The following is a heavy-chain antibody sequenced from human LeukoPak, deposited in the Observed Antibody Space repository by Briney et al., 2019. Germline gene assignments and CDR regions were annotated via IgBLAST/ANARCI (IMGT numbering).Heavy chain of an antibody. CDR2: IKQDGSEK. CDR3: ARGRSLDY. J-gene: IGHJ4*02. V-gene: IGHV3-7*01. CDR1: GFTFRNYW. D-gene: IGHD3-10*01. Sequence: GGSLRLSCAASGFTFRNYWMSWVRQAPGKGLEWVANIKQDGSEKYYVDSVKGRFTISRDNANSLYLQMNSLRAEDMAVYYCARGRSLDYWGQGTLVTVSS.